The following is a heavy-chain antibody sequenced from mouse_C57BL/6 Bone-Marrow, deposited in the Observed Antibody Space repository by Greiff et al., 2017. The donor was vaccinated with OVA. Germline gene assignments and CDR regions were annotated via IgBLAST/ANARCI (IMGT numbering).Heavy chain of an antibody. V-gene: IGHV1-59*01. CDR1: GYTFTSYW. Sequence: QVQLQQSGAELVRPGTSVKLSCKASGYTFTSYWMHWVKQRPGQGLEWIGVIDPSDSYTNYNQKFKGKATLTVDTSSSTAYMQLSSLTSEDSAVYYCASPIYYDYDGAMDYWGQGTSVTVSS. J-gene: IGHJ4*01. D-gene: IGHD2-4*01. CDR2: IDPSDSYT. CDR3: ASPIYYDYDGAMDY.